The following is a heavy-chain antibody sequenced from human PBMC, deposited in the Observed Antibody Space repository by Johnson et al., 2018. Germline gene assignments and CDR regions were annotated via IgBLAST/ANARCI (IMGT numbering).Heavy chain of an antibody. CDR1: GLTFSTDW. Sequence: VQLQESGGGLAQPGGSLRLSCTASGLTFSTDWMPWVRQIPGTGLEWVSRLTPDGGDTYYAGSAKGRFTISRDNAKNTLFLQMNSLRAEDTAMYYCAREEAAAGNWFFDLWGRGTLVTVSS. V-gene: IGHV3-74*01. J-gene: IGHJ2*01. CDR3: AREEAAAGNWFFDL. CDR2: LTPDGGDT. D-gene: IGHD6-13*01.